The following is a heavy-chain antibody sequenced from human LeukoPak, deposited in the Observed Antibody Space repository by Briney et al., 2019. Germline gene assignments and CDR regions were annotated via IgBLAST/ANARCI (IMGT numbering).Heavy chain of an antibody. CDR3: ARGYYDFWSGYYTPNWFDP. J-gene: IGHJ5*02. Sequence: SETLSLTCAVSGHSINNGYFWGWIRQPPGKGLEWIGNIYHSGNTYYNPSLKSRVTMSVDTSKNQFSLKLSSVTAADTAVYYCARGYYDFWSGYYTPNWFDPWGQGTLVTVSS. D-gene: IGHD3-3*01. CDR2: IYHSGNT. CDR1: GHSINNGYF. V-gene: IGHV4-38-2*01.